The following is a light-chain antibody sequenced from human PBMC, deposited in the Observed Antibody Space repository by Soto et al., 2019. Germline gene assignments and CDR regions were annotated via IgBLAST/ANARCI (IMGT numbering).Light chain of an antibody. CDR1: QNISAW. CDR3: QQYSTYPST. V-gene: IGKV1-5*03. Sequence: DIQMTQSPSTLSASVGDRVTITCRASQNISAWLAWYQHKPGTAPKLLIYKASNLKTGVPSRFSGSGSGTELILTISGLQSDDFATYYCQQYSTYPSTFGPGTKLEI. J-gene: IGKJ2*01. CDR2: KAS.